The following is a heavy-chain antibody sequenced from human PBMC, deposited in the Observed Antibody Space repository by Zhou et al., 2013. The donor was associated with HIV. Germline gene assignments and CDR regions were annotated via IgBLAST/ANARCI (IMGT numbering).Heavy chain of an antibody. CDR2: IIPILGIA. V-gene: IGHV1-69*04. CDR3: ARRLVTGEDY. Sequence: QVQLVQSGAEVKKPGSSVKVSCKASGGTFSIYALSWVRQAPGQGLEWMGRIIPILGIANYAQKFQGRVTITADKSTSTAYMELSSLRSEDTAVYYCARRLVTGEDYWGQGTLVTVSS. J-gene: IGHJ4*02. D-gene: IGHD1-20*01. CDR1: GGTFSIYA.